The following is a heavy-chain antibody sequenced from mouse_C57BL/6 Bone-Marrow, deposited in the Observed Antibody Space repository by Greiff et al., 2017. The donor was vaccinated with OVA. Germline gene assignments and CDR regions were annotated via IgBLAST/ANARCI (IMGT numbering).Heavy chain of an antibody. V-gene: IGHV1-4*01. Sequence: QVQLQQSGAELARPGASVKMSCKASGYTFTSYTMHWVKQRPGQGLEWIGYINPSSGYTKYNQKVKDKATLTADKSSSTAYMQLSSLTSEDSAVYYCERSRSNYEFAYWGQGTLVTVSA. D-gene: IGHD2-5*01. J-gene: IGHJ3*01. CDR2: INPSSGYT. CDR3: ERSRSNYEFAY. CDR1: GYTFTSYT.